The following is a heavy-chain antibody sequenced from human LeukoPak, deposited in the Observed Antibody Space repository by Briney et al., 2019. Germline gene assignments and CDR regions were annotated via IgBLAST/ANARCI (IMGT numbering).Heavy chain of an antibody. CDR3: AVMTTVSSRYYYYMDV. CDR2: ISSSSSTI. D-gene: IGHD4-17*01. V-gene: IGHV3-48*01. CDR1: GFNVSTYN. Sequence: GGSLRLSCAPSGFNVSTYNINWVRQAPGKGLEWVSYISSSSSTIYYADSVKGRFTISRDNAKKSLYLQMNSLRAEDTAVYYCAVMTTVSSRYYYYMDVWGKGTAVTVSS. J-gene: IGHJ6*03.